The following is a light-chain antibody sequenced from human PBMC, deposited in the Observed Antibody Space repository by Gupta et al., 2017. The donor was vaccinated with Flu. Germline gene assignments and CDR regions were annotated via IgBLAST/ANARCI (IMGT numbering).Light chain of an antibody. CDR1: QSLDTW. V-gene: IGKV1-5*03. CDR3: QQDKAYSRT. Sequence: DIQMTQSPSTLSASVGDRVTITCRASQSLDTWLAWYQQKPGRPPKLLIYQASNLESGVPLRFSGSGSGTEFTLTISSLQPNDFATYYGQQDKAYSRTFGQGTKVEIK. CDR2: QAS. J-gene: IGKJ1*01.